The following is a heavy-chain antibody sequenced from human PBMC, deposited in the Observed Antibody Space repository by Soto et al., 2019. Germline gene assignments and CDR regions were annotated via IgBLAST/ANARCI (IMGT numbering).Heavy chain of an antibody. CDR1: GFTFSNYG. Sequence: GSLRLSCAASGFTFSNYGMHWVRQAPGKGLEWVAVTSYDGSNKYYADSVKGRFTISRDNSKNTVYLQMNSLRAEDTAVYYCAKARTYYDFWSGYFDYWGQGTLVTVSS. J-gene: IGHJ4*02. CDR2: TSYDGSNK. D-gene: IGHD3-3*01. CDR3: AKARTYYDFWSGYFDY. V-gene: IGHV3-30*18.